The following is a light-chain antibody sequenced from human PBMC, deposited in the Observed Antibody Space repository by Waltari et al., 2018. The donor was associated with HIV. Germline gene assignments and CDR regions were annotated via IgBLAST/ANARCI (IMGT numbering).Light chain of an antibody. CDR2: EVS. J-gene: IGLJ2*01. V-gene: IGLV2-8*01. CDR3: SSYAGSNNLV. Sequence: QSALTKPPSASGSPGQPVTIHCTGTSSDVGGYTHVLWCQQHPGKAPKLMIYEVSKRPSGVPDRFSGSKSGNPASLTVSGLQAEDGADYYCSSYAGSNNLVFGGGTKLTVL. CDR1: SSDVGGYTH.